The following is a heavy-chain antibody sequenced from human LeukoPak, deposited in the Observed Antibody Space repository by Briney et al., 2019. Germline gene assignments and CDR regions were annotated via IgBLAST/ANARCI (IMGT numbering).Heavy chain of an antibody. CDR3: ARARGRGYSYGKEGYYYYYMDV. Sequence: ASVKVSCKASGYTFTSYGISWVRQAPGQGLEWMGWISAYNGNTNYAQKLQGRVTMTTDTSTSTAYMELRSLRSDDTAVYYCARARGRGYSYGKEGYYYYYMDVWGKGTTVTVSS. CDR2: ISAYNGNT. CDR1: GYTFTSYG. J-gene: IGHJ6*03. D-gene: IGHD5-18*01. V-gene: IGHV1-18*01.